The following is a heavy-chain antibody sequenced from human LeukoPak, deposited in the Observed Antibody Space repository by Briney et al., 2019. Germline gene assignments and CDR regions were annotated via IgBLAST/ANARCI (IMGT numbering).Heavy chain of an antibody. CDR3: ARVRITIFGVVIIPYDY. D-gene: IGHD3-3*01. CDR1: GYTFTGYY. J-gene: IGHJ4*02. CDR2: INPNSGGT. Sequence: ASVKVSCKASGYTFTGYYMHWVRQAPGQGLEWMGRINPNSGGTNYAQKLQGRVTMTTDTSTSTAYMELRSLRSDDTAVYYCARVRITIFGVVIIPYDYWGQGTLVTVSS. V-gene: IGHV1-2*06.